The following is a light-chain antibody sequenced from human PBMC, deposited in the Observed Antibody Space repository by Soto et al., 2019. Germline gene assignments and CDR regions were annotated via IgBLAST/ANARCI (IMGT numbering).Light chain of an antibody. J-gene: IGKJ5*01. V-gene: IGKV3-20*01. CDR3: QQYGSSPPIT. CDR2: RTS. CDR1: QSISSN. Sequence: EIVMTQSPATLSVSPGERATLSFSSSQSISSNLAWYQQKPGQAPRLLMFRTSSRATGIPARFSGSRSGTDFTLTISRLEPEDFAVYYCQQYGSSPPITFGQGTRLEIK.